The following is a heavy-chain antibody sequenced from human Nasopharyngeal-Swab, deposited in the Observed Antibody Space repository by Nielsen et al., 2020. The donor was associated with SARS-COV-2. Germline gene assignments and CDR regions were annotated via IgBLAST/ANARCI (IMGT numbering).Heavy chain of an antibody. V-gene: IGHV3-23*01. D-gene: IGHD1-1*01. Sequence: GGSLRLSCAASGFTFSSYAMSWVRQAPGKGLEWVSAISGSGGSTYYADSVKGRFTISRDNSKNTLYLQMNSLRAEDTAVYYRARDRNDDGYFDYWGQGTLVTVSS. CDR2: ISGSGGST. CDR3: ARDRNDDGYFDY. CDR1: GFTFSSYA. J-gene: IGHJ4*02.